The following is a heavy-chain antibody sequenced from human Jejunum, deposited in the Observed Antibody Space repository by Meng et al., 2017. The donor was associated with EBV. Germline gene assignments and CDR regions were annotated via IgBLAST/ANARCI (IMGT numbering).Heavy chain of an antibody. CDR1: GYTFSRYA. D-gene: IGHD2-21*02. Sequence: QLQLVQSGSELKKPGASVKVSCKASGYTFSRYAMNWGRQAPGQGLEWMGWINTRTGNPAYAQGFTGRFVFSLDTSVSTAYLQIRSLKAEDTAVYFCASDISTATFGYWGQGTLVTVSS. CDR2: INTRTGNP. CDR3: ASDISTATFGY. J-gene: IGHJ4*02. V-gene: IGHV7-4-1*02.